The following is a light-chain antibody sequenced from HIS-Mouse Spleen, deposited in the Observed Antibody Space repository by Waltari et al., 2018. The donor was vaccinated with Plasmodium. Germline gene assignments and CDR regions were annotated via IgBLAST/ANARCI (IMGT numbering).Light chain of an antibody. CDR3: QQYGSSGT. CDR2: GAS. V-gene: IGKV3-20*01. Sequence: EIVLTPSPGTLSLSPGERATLSCRASQSVSSSDFAWYQQKPGPAPRLLIYGASSRATGITDRFSGSGSGTDFTLTISRLEPEDFAVYYCQQYGSSGTFGQGTKVEIK. J-gene: IGKJ1*01. CDR1: QSVSSSD.